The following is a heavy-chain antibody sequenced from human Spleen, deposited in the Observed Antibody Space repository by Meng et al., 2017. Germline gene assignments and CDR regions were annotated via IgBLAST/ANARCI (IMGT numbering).Heavy chain of an antibody. CDR2: ISTSGNTI. CDR3: STDRSWFDP. CDR1: GFTFSDYY. Sequence: HVQLVESGGGLVKPGGSLRLSCAASGFTFSDYYMSWIRQAPGKGLEWISYISTSGNTIYYTDSVKGRFAISRDNAKNSLYLQMSSLRAEDTAVYHCSTDRSWFDPWGQGTLVTVSS. V-gene: IGHV3-11*01. J-gene: IGHJ5*02.